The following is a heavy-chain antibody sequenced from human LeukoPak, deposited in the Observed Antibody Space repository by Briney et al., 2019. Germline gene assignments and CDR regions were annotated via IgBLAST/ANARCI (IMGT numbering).Heavy chain of an antibody. V-gene: IGHV4-34*01. D-gene: IGHD3-16*01. CDR3: ASGDLTFGGAFNV. CDR1: GGSFSGYY. Sequence: SETLSLTCAVYGGSFSGYYWSWIRQPPGKGLEWIGEINHSGSANYNPSLKSRVTISVDTSKNQFSLKLTSVTAADSAVYYCASGDLTFGGAFNVWGHGTLVTVSS. CDR2: INHSGSA. J-gene: IGHJ3*01.